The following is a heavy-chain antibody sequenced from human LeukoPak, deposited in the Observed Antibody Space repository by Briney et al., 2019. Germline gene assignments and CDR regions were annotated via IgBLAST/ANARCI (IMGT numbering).Heavy chain of an antibody. D-gene: IGHD5-24*01. CDR3: ATGRSMATIYVDWFDP. J-gene: IGHJ5*02. CDR2: ISYDGSNK. V-gene: IGHV3-30*04. Sequence: GGSLRLSCAASGFTFSSYAMHWVRQAPGKGLEWVAVISYDGSNKYYADSVKGRFTISRDNSKNTLYLQMNSLRAEDTAVYYCATGRSMATIYVDWFDPWGQGTLVTVSS. CDR1: GFTFSSYA.